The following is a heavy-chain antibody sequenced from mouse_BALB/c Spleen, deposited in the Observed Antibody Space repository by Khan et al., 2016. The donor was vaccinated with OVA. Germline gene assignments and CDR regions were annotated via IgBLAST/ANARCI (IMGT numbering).Heavy chain of an antibody. V-gene: IGHV1-85*01. Sequence: QVQLQQSGAELVKPGASVKLSCKASGYTFTSYDINWVRQRPEQGLEWIGWIFPGDGSTKYNEKFKGKATLTSDKSSSTAYMQLSRLTSEDSAVYFYAIHYYGSSLYWYFDVWGAGTTVTGSS. J-gene: IGHJ1*01. D-gene: IGHD1-1*01. CDR2: IFPGDGST. CDR1: GYTFTSYD. CDR3: AIHYYGSSLYWYFDV.